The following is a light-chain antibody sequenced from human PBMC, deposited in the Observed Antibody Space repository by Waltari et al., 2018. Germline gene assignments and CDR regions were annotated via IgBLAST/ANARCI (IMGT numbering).Light chain of an antibody. CDR1: QGISNY. CDR2: AAS. Sequence: IQLVKSPSSLSASVGGRVTSTCRARQGISNYLAWYQQKPGKAPKLLIYAASTLQSGVPSRFSRSGSGTNFTHTISSVQPEDFATYNWQQRKRDQWTLGQGTKVEIK. CDR3: QQRKRDQWT. J-gene: IGKJ1*01. V-gene: IGKV1-9*01.